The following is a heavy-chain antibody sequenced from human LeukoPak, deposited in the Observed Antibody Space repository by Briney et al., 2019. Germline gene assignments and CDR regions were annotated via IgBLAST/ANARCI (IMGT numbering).Heavy chain of an antibody. CDR2: ISSSGSTI. J-gene: IGHJ3*02. V-gene: IGHV3-11*04. CDR3: ARGGYDILTAYYRGAFDI. D-gene: IGHD3-9*01. CDR1: GFTFSDYY. Sequence: PGGSLRLSCAASGFTFSDYYMSWIRQAPGKGLEWVSYISSSGSTIYYADSVKGRFTISRDNAKNSLYLQMNSLRADDTAVYYCARGGYDILTAYYRGAFDIWGQGTMVTVSS.